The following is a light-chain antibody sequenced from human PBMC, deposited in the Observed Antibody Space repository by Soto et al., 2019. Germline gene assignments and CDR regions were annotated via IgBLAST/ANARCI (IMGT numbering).Light chain of an antibody. V-gene: IGLV2-14*01. CDR1: RTDAGGYNY. J-gene: IGLJ3*02. CDR3: SSYTRSNTWV. CDR2: EVS. Sequence: QSVLTQPASMSESPGQSITISCTGTRTDAGGYNYVSWYQQHPAKVPKLLIYEVSNRPSGVSNRFSGSKSGSTASLTISGLQPEDEGDYYCSSYTRSNTWVFGGGTKLTVL.